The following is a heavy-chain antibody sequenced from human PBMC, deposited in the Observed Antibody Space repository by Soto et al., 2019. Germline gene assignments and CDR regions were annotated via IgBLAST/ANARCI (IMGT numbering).Heavy chain of an antibody. D-gene: IGHD6-19*01. CDR3: ARPGAGGYFDY. V-gene: IGHV4-30-4*01. CDR2: IYYSVRT. CDR1: GDSINNGHSY. J-gene: IGHJ4*02. Sequence: PSETLSLTCTVSGDSINNGHSYWSWIRQPPGKGLEWIGYIYYSVRTSYNPSLKSRVSISGDTSKNQFSLKLSSVTAADTAVYYCARPGAGGYFDYWGQGALVTVSS.